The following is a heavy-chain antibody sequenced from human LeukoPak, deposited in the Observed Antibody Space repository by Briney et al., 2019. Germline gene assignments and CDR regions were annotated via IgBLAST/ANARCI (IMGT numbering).Heavy chain of an antibody. CDR1: GGTFSSYA. CDR3: ARNRGSYAYYFDY. Sequence: SVKVSCKASGGTFSSYAISWVRQAPGQGLEWMGRIIPILGIANYAQKFQGRVTITADKSTSTAYMELSSLRSEDTAVYYCARNRGSYAYYFDYWGQGTLVPVSS. CDR2: IIPILGIA. V-gene: IGHV1-69*04. J-gene: IGHJ4*02. D-gene: IGHD1-26*01.